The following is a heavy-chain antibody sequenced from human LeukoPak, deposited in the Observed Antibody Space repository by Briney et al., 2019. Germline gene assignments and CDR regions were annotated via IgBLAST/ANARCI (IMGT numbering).Heavy chain of an antibody. CDR3: ARQRRYCSGDNCYQRTFDY. V-gene: IGHV3-7*01. D-gene: IGHD2-15*01. Sequence: GGSLRLSCAASGFSFSFYSMNWVRQAPGEGLEWVANIKQDGSEKYYVDSVKGRFTISRDNAKNSLYLQMNSLRAEDTAVYYCARQRRYCSGDNCYQRTFDYWGQGTLVTVSS. CDR2: IKQDGSEK. J-gene: IGHJ4*02. CDR1: GFSFSFYS.